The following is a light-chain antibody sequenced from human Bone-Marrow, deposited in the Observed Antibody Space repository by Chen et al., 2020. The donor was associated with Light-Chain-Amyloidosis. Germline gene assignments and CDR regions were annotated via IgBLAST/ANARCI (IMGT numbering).Light chain of an antibody. CDR3: QSADSSGTYEVI. J-gene: IGLJ2*01. CDR1: DLPTKY. Sequence: SYELTQPPSVSVSPGQTARITCSGDDLPTKYAYWYQQKPGQATVLVIHRDTERPSGISELFSCSSSGTSATLTISGVQAEDEADYHCQSADSSGTYEVIFGGGTKLTVL. CDR2: RDT. V-gene: IGLV3-25*03.